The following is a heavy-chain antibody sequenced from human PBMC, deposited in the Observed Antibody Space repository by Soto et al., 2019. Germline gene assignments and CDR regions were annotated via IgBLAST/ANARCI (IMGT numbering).Heavy chain of an antibody. CDR1: YFSLSGSY. CDR3: ASRGHCSNGQCHPFDS. D-gene: IGHD2-8*01. J-gene: IGHJ4*02. CDR2: ISMSGSYK. Sequence: GGSLRLSCVGSYFSLSGSYMSWVRQAPGKGLEWLSFISMSGSYKTYAASVEGRFTISRDNVKNILYLQMDSLRAEDTAVYYCASRGHCSNGQCHPFDSWGQGTQVTVSS. V-gene: IGHV3-11*06.